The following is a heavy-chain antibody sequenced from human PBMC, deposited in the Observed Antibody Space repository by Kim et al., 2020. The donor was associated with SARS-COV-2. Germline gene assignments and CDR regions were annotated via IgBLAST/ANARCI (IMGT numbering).Heavy chain of an antibody. J-gene: IGHJ6*02. CDR3: ARGLHIVATNYYYYYGMDV. CDR1: GGSFSGYY. CDR2: INHSGST. D-gene: IGHD5-12*01. Sequence: SETLSLTCAVYGGSFSGYYWSWIRQPPGKGLEWIGEINHSGSTNYNPSLKSRVTISVDTSKNQFSLKLSSVTAADTAVYYCARGLHIVATNYYYYYGMDVWGQGTTVTVSS. V-gene: IGHV4-34*01.